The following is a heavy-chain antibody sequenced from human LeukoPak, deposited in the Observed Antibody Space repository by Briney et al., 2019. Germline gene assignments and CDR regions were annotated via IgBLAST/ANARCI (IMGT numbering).Heavy chain of an antibody. CDR3: ARARREMVDY. CDR1: GYSISSGYY. Sequence: PSETLSLTCTVSGYSISSGYYWGWIRQPPGKGLEWIGSIYHRGSTYYNPSLKSRVTISVDTSKNQFSLKLSSVTAADTAVYYCARARREMVDYWGQGTLVTVSS. CDR2: IYHRGST. D-gene: IGHD5-24*01. V-gene: IGHV4-38-2*02. J-gene: IGHJ4*02.